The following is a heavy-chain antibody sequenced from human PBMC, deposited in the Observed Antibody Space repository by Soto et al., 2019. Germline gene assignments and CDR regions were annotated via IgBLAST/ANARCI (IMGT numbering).Heavy chain of an antibody. D-gene: IGHD5-12*01. CDR3: FRDMVATMDDYYYYAVDV. Sequence: ASVKVSCKPSGYSFTGYRLHWVRQAPGQGLEWMGWLNPKNGDTSYAQKFRDRATMTSDTSITTAYMALSRLTSDDTATYYCFRDMVATMDDYYYYAVDVWGQGTTVTVSS. CDR2: LNPKNGDT. CDR1: GYSFTGYR. J-gene: IGHJ6*02. V-gene: IGHV1-2*02.